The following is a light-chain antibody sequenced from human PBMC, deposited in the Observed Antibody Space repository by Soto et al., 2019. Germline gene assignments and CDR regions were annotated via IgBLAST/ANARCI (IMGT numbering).Light chain of an antibody. Sequence: SSELTQPPSVSVSPGQTASITCSGDKLGDKYTCWYQQKPGQSPVLVIYQNNKRPSGIPERFSGSNSGNTATLTISGTQTMDEAEYHCQAWDSVTVVFGGGTKLTVL. CDR2: QNN. V-gene: IGLV3-1*01. CDR1: KLGDKY. CDR3: QAWDSVTVV. J-gene: IGLJ2*01.